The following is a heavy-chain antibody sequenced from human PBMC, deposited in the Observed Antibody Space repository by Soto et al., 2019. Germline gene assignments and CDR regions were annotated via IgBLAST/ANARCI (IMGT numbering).Heavy chain of an antibody. CDR3: ARALGNYYYYGMDV. V-gene: IGHV4-61*01. CDR1: GGSVSSGSYY. D-gene: IGHD3-16*01. J-gene: IGHJ6*02. CDR2: IYYSGST. Sequence: SETLSLTCTVSGGSVSSGSYYWSWIRQPPGKGLEWIGYIYYSGSTNYNPSLKSRVTTSVDTSKNQFSLKLSSVPAADTAVYYCARALGNYYYYGMDVWGQGTTVTVSS.